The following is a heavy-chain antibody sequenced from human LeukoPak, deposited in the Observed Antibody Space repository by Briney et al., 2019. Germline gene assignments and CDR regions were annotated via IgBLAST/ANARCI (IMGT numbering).Heavy chain of an antibody. CDR1: GFTFNNYW. D-gene: IGHD2-8*01. CDR3: ARGSSLGYCSNGVCYLGGF. J-gene: IGHJ4*02. CDR2: INGDGSSP. V-gene: IGHV3-74*01. Sequence: GRSLRLSCAPSGFTFNNYWMHWVGQAPGEGLVWVSRINGDGSSPNYADSVKGGFTIPRDTAKNTLYLQMNSLRAEDTAVYYCARGSSLGYCSNGVCYLGGFWGQGTLVTVSS.